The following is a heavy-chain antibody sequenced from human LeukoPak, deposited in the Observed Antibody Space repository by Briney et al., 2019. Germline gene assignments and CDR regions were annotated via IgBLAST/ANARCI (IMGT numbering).Heavy chain of an antibody. Sequence: GGSLRLSCAASGFTFSTYAMSWVRQAPGKGLEWVSATSGSGGSTYYADSVKDRFTISRDNSKNTLYLQMNSLRAEDTAVYYCAKDVPAATIRPNYFDYWGQGTLVTVSS. J-gene: IGHJ4*02. CDR3: AKDVPAATIRPNYFDY. CDR2: TSGSGGST. D-gene: IGHD2-15*01. V-gene: IGHV3-23*01. CDR1: GFTFSTYA.